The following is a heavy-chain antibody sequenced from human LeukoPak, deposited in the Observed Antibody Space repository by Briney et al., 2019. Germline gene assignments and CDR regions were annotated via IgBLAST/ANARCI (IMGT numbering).Heavy chain of an antibody. V-gene: IGHV3-20*04. D-gene: IGHD1-26*01. Sequence: PGGSPRLSCAASGFSFEDYAMNWVRQAPGKGLEWASGINWSGSDTSYVDSVKGRFTISRDNAKNPLYLQMNSLRAEDTALYCCARVEGGATTDYWGQGTLVTVSS. CDR1: GFSFEDYA. J-gene: IGHJ4*02. CDR3: ARVEGGATTDY. CDR2: INWSGSDT.